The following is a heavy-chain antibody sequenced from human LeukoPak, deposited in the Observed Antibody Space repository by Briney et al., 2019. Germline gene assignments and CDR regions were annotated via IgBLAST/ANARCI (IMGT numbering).Heavy chain of an antibody. D-gene: IGHD2-2*01. J-gene: IGHJ4*02. CDR2: INHSGST. V-gene: IGHV4-34*01. CDR1: GGSFSGYY. CDR3: ARMGVVPAAIPYYFDC. Sequence: PSETLSLTCAVYGGSFSGYYWSWLRQPPGKGLEWIGEINHSGSTNYNPSLKSRVTISVDTSKNQFSLKLSSVTAADTAVYYCARMGVVPAAIPYYFDCWGQGTLVTVSS.